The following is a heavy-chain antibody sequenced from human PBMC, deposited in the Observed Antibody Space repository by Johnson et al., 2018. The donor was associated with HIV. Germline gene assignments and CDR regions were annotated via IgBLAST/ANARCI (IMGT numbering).Heavy chain of an antibody. J-gene: IGHJ3*02. CDR2: INWNGGSK. D-gene: IGHD6-13*01. CDR3: ARVITEGGTRWAFDI. Sequence: VQLVESGGGVARPGGSLRLSCVASGFTFDDYGMSWVRQAPGKGLEWVSGINWNGGSKHYADSVKGRFTISRDNAKKSLYRQMNSLRAEDTAVYYCARVITEGGTRWAFDIWGQGTIVTVSS. V-gene: IGHV3-20*04. CDR1: GFTFDDYG.